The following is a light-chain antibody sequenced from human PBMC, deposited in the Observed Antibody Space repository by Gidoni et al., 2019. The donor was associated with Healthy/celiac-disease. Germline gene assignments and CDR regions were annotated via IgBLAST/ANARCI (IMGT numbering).Light chain of an antibody. CDR1: SSDVGGYNY. Sequence: QPALTQPAPVSGSPGKPITISCTGTSSDVGGYNYVSWYQQHPGKAPKLMIYDVSNRPSGVSNRFSGSKSGNTASLTISGLQAEDEADYYCSSYTSSSTLFGTGTKVTVL. CDR2: DVS. CDR3: SSYTSSSTL. V-gene: IGLV2-14*01. J-gene: IGLJ1*01.